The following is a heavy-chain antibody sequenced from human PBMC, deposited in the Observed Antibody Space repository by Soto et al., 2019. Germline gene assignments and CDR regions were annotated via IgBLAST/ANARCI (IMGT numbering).Heavy chain of an antibody. CDR3: AREERWLQLRNAIDI. D-gene: IGHD5-12*01. J-gene: IGHJ3*02. V-gene: IGHV3-74*01. Sequence: EVQLVESGGGLVQPGGSLRLSCAASGFTFSSYWMHWVRQAPGKGLVWVSRINSDGSSTSYADSVKGRFTISRDNAKNTLYLQMSSLRAEDTAVYCCAREERWLQLRNAIDIWGQGTMVTVSS. CDR2: INSDGSST. CDR1: GFTFSSYW.